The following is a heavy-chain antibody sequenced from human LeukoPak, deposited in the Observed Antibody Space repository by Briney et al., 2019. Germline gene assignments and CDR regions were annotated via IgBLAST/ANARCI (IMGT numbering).Heavy chain of an antibody. J-gene: IGHJ4*02. D-gene: IGHD3-10*01. CDR1: GFTFSDYS. V-gene: IGHV3-48*01. Sequence: PGGSLRLSCAASGFTFSDYSMHWVRQAPGKGLEWVSYISSSLINIYYADSVKGRFIISRDNAKSSLYLQMNSLRAEDTAVYYCAKEGYYGSGSPDYWGQGTLVAVSS. CDR3: AKEGYYGSGSPDY. CDR2: ISSSLINI.